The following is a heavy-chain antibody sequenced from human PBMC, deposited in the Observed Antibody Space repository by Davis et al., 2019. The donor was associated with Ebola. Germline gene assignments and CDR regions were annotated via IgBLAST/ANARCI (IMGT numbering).Heavy chain of an antibody. CDR2: TTVYNGDT. CDR3: ARARGVGATSIAWFDP. D-gene: IGHD1-26*01. J-gene: IGHJ5*02. Sequence: ASVKVSCKASGYTFRMYGITWVRQAPGQGLEWMGWTTVYNGDTKYAQNLQGRVTMTTDTSTSTAYLELRSLRSDDTAVYYCARARGVGATSIAWFDPWGQGTLVTVSS. CDR1: GYTFRMYG. V-gene: IGHV1-18*04.